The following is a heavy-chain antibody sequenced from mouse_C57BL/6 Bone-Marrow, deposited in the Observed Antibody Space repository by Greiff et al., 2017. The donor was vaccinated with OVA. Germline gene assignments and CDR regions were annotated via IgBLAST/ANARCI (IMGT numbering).Heavy chain of an antibody. CDR3: ASQGTTVVADY. CDR2: ISSGGSYT. CDR1: GFTFSSYG. V-gene: IGHV5-6*01. D-gene: IGHD1-1*01. Sequence: EVKLMESGGDLVKPGGSLKLSCAASGFTFSSYGMSWVRQTPDKRLEWVATISSGGSYTYYPDSVKGRFTISRDNAKNTLYLQMSSLKSEDTAMYYCASQGTTVVADYWGQGTTLTVSS. J-gene: IGHJ2*01.